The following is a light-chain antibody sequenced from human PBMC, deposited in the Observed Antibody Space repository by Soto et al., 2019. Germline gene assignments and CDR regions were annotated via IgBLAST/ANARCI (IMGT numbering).Light chain of an antibody. CDR2: EGR. V-gene: IGLV2-23*03. CDR3: CSYAGSSTVG. Sequence: QSALTQPASVSGSPGQSITISCTGTSSDVGSYNLVSWYQQHPGKAPKLMIYEGRKRPSGVSNRFSGSKSGNTASLTISGLQAEDEADYYCCSYAGSSTVGFGGGTQLTVL. CDR1: SSDVGSYNL. J-gene: IGLJ3*02.